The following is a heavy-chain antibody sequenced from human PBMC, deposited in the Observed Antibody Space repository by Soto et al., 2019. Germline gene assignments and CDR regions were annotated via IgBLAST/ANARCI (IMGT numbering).Heavy chain of an antibody. D-gene: IGHD2-15*01. CDR2: IWYDGSNK. CDR3: ARDAGYCSGGSCPFGVDFDY. J-gene: IGHJ4*02. V-gene: IGHV3-33*01. Sequence: QVQLVESGGGVVQPGRSLRLSCAASGFTFSSYGMHWVRQAPGKGLEWVAVIWYDGSNKYYADSVKGRFTISRDNSKNTLYLQMNSLRAEDTAVYYCARDAGYCSGGSCPFGVDFDYWGQGTLVTVSS. CDR1: GFTFSSYG.